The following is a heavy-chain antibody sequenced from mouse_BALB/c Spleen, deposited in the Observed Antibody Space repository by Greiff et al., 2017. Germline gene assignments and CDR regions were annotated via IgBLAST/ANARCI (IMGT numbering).Heavy chain of an antibody. Sequence: VQLQQPGAELVKPGASVKMSCKASGYTFTSYWMHWVKQRPGQGLEWIGVIDPSDSYTSYNQKFKGKATLTVDTSSSTAYMQLSSLTSEDSAVYYCTRTHDYDGVAYWGQGTLVTVSA. D-gene: IGHD2-4*01. V-gene: IGHV1S127*01. CDR1: GYTFTSYW. J-gene: IGHJ3*01. CDR3: TRTHDYDGVAY. CDR2: IDPSDSYT.